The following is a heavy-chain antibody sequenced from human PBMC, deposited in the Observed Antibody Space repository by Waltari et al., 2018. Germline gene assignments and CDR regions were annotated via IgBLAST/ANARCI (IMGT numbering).Heavy chain of an antibody. J-gene: IGHJ5*02. D-gene: IGHD6-6*01. CDR1: GYTFTGYY. V-gene: IGHV1-2*02. CDR2: INPNSGGT. Sequence: QVQLVQSGAEVKKPGASVKVSCKASGYTFTGYYMHWVRQAPGQGLEWMVWINPNSGGTNHAQKFQGRVTMTRDTSISTAYMELSRLRSDDTAVYYCARGGSSSSLLNNWFDPWGQGTLVTVSS. CDR3: ARGGSSSSLLNNWFDP.